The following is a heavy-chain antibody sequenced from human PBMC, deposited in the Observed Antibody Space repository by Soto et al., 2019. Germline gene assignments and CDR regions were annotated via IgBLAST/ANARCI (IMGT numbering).Heavy chain of an antibody. CDR2: IVPMFGTT. J-gene: IGHJ3*01. D-gene: IGHD6-13*01. Sequence: QVQLVQSGPELKKPGSSVKVSCKAPGDTFNSYGISWVRQAPGQGLEWMGGIVPMFGTTNLALKFEDRVTIPADELTTKVYMEIRGLTSEDTAVYYCARDLADVHLWDAFDVWGHGTRVTVSS. CDR3: ARDLADVHLWDAFDV. CDR1: GDTFNSYG. V-gene: IGHV1-69*01.